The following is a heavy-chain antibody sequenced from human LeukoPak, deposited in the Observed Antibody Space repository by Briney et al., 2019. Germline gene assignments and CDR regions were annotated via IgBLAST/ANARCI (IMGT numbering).Heavy chain of an antibody. D-gene: IGHD3-22*01. CDR2: ISSSSSYI. CDR3: ARPPPTSYYYDSSGQGDAFDI. Sequence: GGSLRLSCAASGFTFSSYGMHWVRQAPGKGLEWVSSISSSSSYIYYADSVKGRFAISRDNAKNSLYLQMNSLRAEDTAVYYCARPPPTSYYYDSSGQGDAFDIWGQGTMVTVSS. V-gene: IGHV3-21*01. J-gene: IGHJ3*02. CDR1: GFTFSSYG.